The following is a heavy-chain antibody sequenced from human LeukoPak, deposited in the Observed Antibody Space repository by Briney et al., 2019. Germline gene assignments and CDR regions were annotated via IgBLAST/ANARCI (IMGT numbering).Heavy chain of an antibody. V-gene: IGHV1-2*02. Sequence: ASVKVSCKASGYTFTGYYMHWVRQAPGPGLEWMGWINPNSGGTNYAQKFQGRVTMTRDTSISTAYMELSRLRSDDTAVYYCARESGYCSSTSCITVFDYWGQGTLVTVSS. CDR1: GYTFTGYY. CDR3: ARESGYCSSTSCITVFDY. CDR2: INPNSGGT. D-gene: IGHD2-2*01. J-gene: IGHJ4*02.